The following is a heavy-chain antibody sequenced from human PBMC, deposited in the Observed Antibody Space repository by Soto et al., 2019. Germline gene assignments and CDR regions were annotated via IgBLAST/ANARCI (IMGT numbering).Heavy chain of an antibody. D-gene: IGHD5-18*01. Sequence: GGSLRLSCASSVCTFSSYAMSCVRQSPGKWLEWVSAISGSGGSTYYADSVKGRFTISRDNSKNTLYLQMNSLRAEDTAVYYCPKNEEIEMDTITKYWGQETLVIVS. V-gene: IGHV3-23*01. J-gene: IGHJ4*02. CDR2: ISGSGGST. CDR3: PKNEEIEMDTITKY. CDR1: VCTFSSYA.